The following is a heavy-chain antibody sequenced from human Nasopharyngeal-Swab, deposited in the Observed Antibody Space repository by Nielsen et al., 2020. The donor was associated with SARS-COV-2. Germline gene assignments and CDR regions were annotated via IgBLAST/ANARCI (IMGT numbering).Heavy chain of an antibody. CDR1: GFTLSNFV. CDR3: ARDMRGAFDY. J-gene: IGHJ4*02. Sequence: GESLKISCVASGFTLSNFVMHWVRQVPGEGLVWVSRIPTDDNPTTYADSVKGRFTISRDDARNTLYLQMSSLRAEDTAVYYCARDMRGAFDYWGQGTLVTVSS. D-gene: IGHD2-2*01. CDR2: IPTDDNPT. V-gene: IGHV3-74*01.